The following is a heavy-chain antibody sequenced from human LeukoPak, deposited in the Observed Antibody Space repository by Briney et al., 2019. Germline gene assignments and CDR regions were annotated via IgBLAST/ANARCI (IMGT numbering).Heavy chain of an antibody. CDR3: ARWGMVRGTLN. Sequence: GGSLRLSCAASGFTFSSYAMHWVRQAPGKGLEWVAVISYDGSNKYYADSVKGRFTISRDNSKNTLYLQMNSLRAEDTAVYYCARWGMVRGTLNWCQGTLVTVSS. CDR1: GFTFSSYA. V-gene: IGHV3-30*04. CDR2: ISYDGSNK. D-gene: IGHD3-10*01. J-gene: IGHJ4*02.